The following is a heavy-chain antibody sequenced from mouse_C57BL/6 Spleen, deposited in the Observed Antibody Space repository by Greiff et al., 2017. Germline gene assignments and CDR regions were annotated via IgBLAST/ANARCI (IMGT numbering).Heavy chain of an antibody. CDR2: IYPGDGDT. V-gene: IGHV1-82*01. D-gene: IGHD4-1*01. J-gene: IGHJ2*01. CDR1: GYAFSSSW. Sequence: VQLVESGPELVKPGASVKISCKASGYAFSSSWMNWVKQRPGKGLEWIGRIYPGDGDTNYNGKFKGKATLTADKSSSTAYMQLSSLTSEDSAVYCCARSWDAFDYWGQGTTLTVSS. CDR3: ARSWDAFDY.